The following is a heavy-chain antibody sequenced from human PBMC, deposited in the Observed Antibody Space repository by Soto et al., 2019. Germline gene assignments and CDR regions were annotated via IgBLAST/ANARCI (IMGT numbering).Heavy chain of an antibody. CDR1: GGTFSSYA. CDR2: IIPIFGTA. D-gene: IGHD3-16*01. CDR3: ARGQTGGWWGYYFDY. J-gene: IGHJ4*02. V-gene: IGHV1-69*12. Sequence: QVQLVQSGAEVKKPGSSVKVSCKASGGTFSSYAIDWVRQAPGQGLEWMGGIIPIFGTADYAQKFQGRVTITAADSTSTAYMRLGSLRSEDTAVYYCARGQTGGWWGYYFDYWGQGTLVTGSS.